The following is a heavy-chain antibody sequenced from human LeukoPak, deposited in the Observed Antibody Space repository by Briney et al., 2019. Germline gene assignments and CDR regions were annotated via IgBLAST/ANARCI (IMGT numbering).Heavy chain of an antibody. Sequence: ASVKVSCKSSGYTFTNYGINWVRQAPGQGLEWMGWISGYNGDTRYAQDLQGRVTVTTDTSTSTSYMELRSLRSDDTAVYYCARAPNYSSSGSPFWEVWGQGTLVTVSS. CDR1: GYTFTNYG. V-gene: IGHV1-18*01. CDR3: ARAPNYSSSGSPFWEV. J-gene: IGHJ4*02. CDR2: ISGYNGDT. D-gene: IGHD3-10*01.